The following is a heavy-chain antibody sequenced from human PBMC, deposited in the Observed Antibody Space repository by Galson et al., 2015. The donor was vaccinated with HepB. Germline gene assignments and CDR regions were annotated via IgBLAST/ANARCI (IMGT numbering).Heavy chain of an antibody. D-gene: IGHD3-22*01. J-gene: IGHJ3*02. CDR1: GFTFSDYY. Sequence: SLRLSCAASGFTFSDYYMSWIRQAPGKGLEWVSYISSSGSTIYYADSVKGRFTISRDNAKNSLYLQMNSLRAEDTAVYYCARVYDSSGYYHGDAFDIWGQGTMVTVSS. CDR2: ISSSGSTI. V-gene: IGHV3-11*01. CDR3: ARVYDSSGYYHGDAFDI.